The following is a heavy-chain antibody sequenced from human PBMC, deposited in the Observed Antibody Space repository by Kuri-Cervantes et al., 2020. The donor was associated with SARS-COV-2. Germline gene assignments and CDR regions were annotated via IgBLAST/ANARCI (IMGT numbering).Heavy chain of an antibody. CDR2: IYYSGST. V-gene: IGHV4-59*12. J-gene: IGHJ5*02. CDR1: GGSICSYY. CDR3: ARCRRIAAASRWFDP. D-gene: IGHD6-13*01. Sequence: GSLRLSCTVSGGSICSYYWSWIRQPPGKGLEWIGYIYYSGSTNYNPSLKSRVTISVDTSKDQFSLKLSSVTAADTAVYYCARCRRIAAASRWFDPWGQGTLGTVSS.